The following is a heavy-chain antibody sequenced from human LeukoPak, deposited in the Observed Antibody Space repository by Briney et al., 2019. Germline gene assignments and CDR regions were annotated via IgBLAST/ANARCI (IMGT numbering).Heavy chain of an antibody. CDR1: GFTFSTYA. Sequence: GGSLRLSCAASGFTFSTYAMSWVRQAPGKGLEWVAVIWYDGSNKYYADSVKGRFTISRDNFKNTLYLQMNSLRAEDTAVFYCARGNFRRDGYNFDYWGQGTLVT. CDR3: ARGNFRRDGYNFDY. D-gene: IGHD5-24*01. V-gene: IGHV3-33*08. J-gene: IGHJ4*02. CDR2: IWYDGSNK.